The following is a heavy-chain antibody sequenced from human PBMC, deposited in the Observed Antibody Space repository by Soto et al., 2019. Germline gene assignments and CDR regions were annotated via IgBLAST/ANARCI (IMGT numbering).Heavy chain of an antibody. CDR3: ARELKVPGFWSGYYTWFDP. J-gene: IGHJ5*02. D-gene: IGHD3-3*01. Sequence: GGSLRLSCAASGFTFSSYGMHWVRQAPGKGLEWVAVIWYDGSNKYYADSVKGRFTISRDNSKNTLYLQMNSVRAEDTAVYYCARELKVPGFWSGYYTWFDPWGQGTLVTVSS. CDR1: GFTFSSYG. V-gene: IGHV3-33*01. CDR2: IWYDGSNK.